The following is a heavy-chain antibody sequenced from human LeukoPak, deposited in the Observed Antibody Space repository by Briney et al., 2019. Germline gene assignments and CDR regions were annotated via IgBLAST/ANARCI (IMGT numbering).Heavy chain of an antibody. CDR3: ARDPCSGGTCYYYMDV. V-gene: IGHV1-2*06. D-gene: IGHD2-15*01. CDR2: INPNSGGT. J-gene: IGHJ6*03. CDR1: GYTFTGYY. Sequence: ASVKVSCKASGYTFTGYYMHWVRQAPGQGLEWMGRINPNSGGTSYAQKSQDRVTMTRDTSISTAYMELSTLTSDDTAVYYCARDPCSGGTCYYYMDVWRKGTTVIVSS.